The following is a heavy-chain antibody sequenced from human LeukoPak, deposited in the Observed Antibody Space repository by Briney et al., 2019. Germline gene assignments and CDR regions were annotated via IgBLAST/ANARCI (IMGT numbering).Heavy chain of an antibody. Sequence: ASVKVSCKASGYTFTSYYMHWVQQAPGQGLEWMGIINPSGGSTSYAQKFQGRVTMTRDTSTSTVYMELSSLRSEDTAVYYCARRLVADNYYYYGMDVWGQGTTVTVSS. CDR1: GYTFTSYY. J-gene: IGHJ6*02. D-gene: IGHD5-12*01. V-gene: IGHV1-46*01. CDR3: ARRLVADNYYYYGMDV. CDR2: INPSGGST.